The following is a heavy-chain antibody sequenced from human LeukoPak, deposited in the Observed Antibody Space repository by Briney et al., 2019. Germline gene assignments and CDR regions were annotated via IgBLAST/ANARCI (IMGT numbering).Heavy chain of an antibody. CDR3: AKAAAGMRGSSGWYHACWFHP. CDR1: GFTFSSNA. D-gene: IGHD6-19*01. Sequence: GGSLRVSCAASGFTFSSNAMSCVRQAPGKGLEWVSAISGSGGSTYYADSVKGRFTISRDNSKNTLYLQMNSLRAEDTAVYYCAKAAAGMRGSSGWYHACWFHPWGQGTLVTVSS. V-gene: IGHV3-23*01. J-gene: IGHJ5*02. CDR2: ISGSGGST.